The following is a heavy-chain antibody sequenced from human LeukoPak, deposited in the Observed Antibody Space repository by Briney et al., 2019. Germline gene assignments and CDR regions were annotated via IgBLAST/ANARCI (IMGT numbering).Heavy chain of an antibody. V-gene: IGHV4-34*01. Sequence: GSLRLSCGASGFRLGSYSMDWVRQAPGKGLEWIGEINHSGSTNYNPSLKSRVTISVDTSKNQFSLKLSSVTAADTAVYYCASLGGQLPSYNWFDPWGQGTLVTVSS. CDR2: INHSGST. J-gene: IGHJ5*02. CDR3: ASLGGQLPSYNWFDP. CDR1: GFRLGSYS. D-gene: IGHD2-2*01.